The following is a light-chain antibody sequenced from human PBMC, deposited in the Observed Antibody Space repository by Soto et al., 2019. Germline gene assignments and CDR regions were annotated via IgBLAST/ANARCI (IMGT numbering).Light chain of an antibody. CDR2: DVS. V-gene: IGLV2-14*01. J-gene: IGLJ1*01. CDR3: SSYTSSSTLDV. Sequence: QSALTQPASVSGSPGQSITISCTGTSSDVGGYNYVSWYQQHPGKAPKLMIYDVSNRPSGVSNRFSGSKSGNTASLTISGLQAEDEAEYYCSSYTSSSTLDVFGTGTKLTVL. CDR1: SSDVGGYNY.